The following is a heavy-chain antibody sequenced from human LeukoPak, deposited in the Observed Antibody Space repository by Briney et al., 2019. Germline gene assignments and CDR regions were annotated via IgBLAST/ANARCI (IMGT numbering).Heavy chain of an antibody. Sequence: SQTLSLTCAISGDSVSSKSAAWNWIRQFPSRGLEWLGRTYYRSKWFNEYAVSEKSRISINPDTAKNQFSLQLNSVTPDDTAVYYCARIATKDSRDYWGQGILVTVSS. CDR1: GDSVSSKSAA. D-gene: IGHD5-12*01. CDR3: ARIATKDSRDY. CDR2: TYYRSKWFN. J-gene: IGHJ4*02. V-gene: IGHV6-1*01.